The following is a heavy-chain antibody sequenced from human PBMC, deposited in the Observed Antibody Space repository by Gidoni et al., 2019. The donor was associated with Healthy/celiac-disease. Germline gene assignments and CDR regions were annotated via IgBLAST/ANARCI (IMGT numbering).Heavy chain of an antibody. Sequence: QLQLQESGPGLVKRSETLSLPCKVSGGAISSSSYYWGGIRQAPGKGLEGIGSIYYSGSTYYHPSLTSRVTISLDTSKNQFSLKLSSVTAADTAVYYCARHGKRYYYDSSGYPLDYWGQGTLVTVSS. CDR2: IYYSGST. V-gene: IGHV4-39*01. J-gene: IGHJ4*02. CDR3: ARHGKRYYYDSSGYPLDY. CDR1: GGAISSSSYY. D-gene: IGHD3-22*01.